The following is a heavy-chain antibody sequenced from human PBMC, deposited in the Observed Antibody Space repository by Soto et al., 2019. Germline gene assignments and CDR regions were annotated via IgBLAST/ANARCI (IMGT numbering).Heavy chain of an antibody. CDR1: GFTFRSYA. Sequence: QVQLVESGGGVVQPGKSLRLSCVASGFTFRSYAMHWVRQAPGQGLEWVAFTSYDGSKKDYAESVKGRFTVSRGNFESILYMEMNSLRHEDTAVYYCAKEGQAHCSGGTCFSGWFDSWGHGPQVTVSS. D-gene: IGHD2-15*01. CDR3: AKEGQAHCSGGTCFSGWFDS. CDR2: TSYDGSKK. J-gene: IGHJ5*01. V-gene: IGHV3-30*18.